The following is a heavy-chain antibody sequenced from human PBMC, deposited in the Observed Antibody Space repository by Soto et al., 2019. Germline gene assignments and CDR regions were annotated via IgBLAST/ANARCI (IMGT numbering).Heavy chain of an antibody. V-gene: IGHV4-39*01. CDR2: IYYDGST. J-gene: IGHJ3*02. D-gene: IGHD3-10*01. CDR1: VGSIDSSSFY. Sequence: SETLSLTCTVAVGSIDSSSFYWSWIRQPPGKGLEWIGTIYYDGSTYYNSSLKSRVTMSVDTSKNQFSLKLSSVTAADTAVYYCARRNYYGSDAFDTWGQGTMVTVSS. CDR3: ARRNYYGSDAFDT.